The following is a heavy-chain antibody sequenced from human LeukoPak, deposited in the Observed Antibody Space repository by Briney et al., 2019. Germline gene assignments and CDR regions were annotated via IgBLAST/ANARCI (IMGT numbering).Heavy chain of an antibody. CDR1: GLNFDDSA. CDR3: AKESGKFDY. J-gene: IGHJ4*02. CDR2: ISAGGGST. Sequence: GGSLRLSCVASGLNFDDSAMHWVRQAPGKGLEWVSLISAGGGSTFSADSVKGRFSISRDNSKNSLYLQMNSLRSEDTVMYYCAKESGKFDYWGQGTLVAVSS. V-gene: IGHV3-43*02.